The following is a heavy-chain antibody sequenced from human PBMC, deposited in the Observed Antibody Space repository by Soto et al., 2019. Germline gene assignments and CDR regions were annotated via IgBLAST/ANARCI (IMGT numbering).Heavy chain of an antibody. D-gene: IGHD6-6*01. CDR2: IIPIFGTA. Sequence: VASVKVSCKASGGTFSSYAISWVRQAPGQGLEWMGGIIPIFGTANYAQKFQGRVTITADESTSTAYMELSSLRSEDTAVYYCARGRSSSSYYYYYGMDVWGQGTTVTVSS. CDR1: GGTFSSYA. CDR3: ARGRSSSSYYYYYGMDV. J-gene: IGHJ6*02. V-gene: IGHV1-69*13.